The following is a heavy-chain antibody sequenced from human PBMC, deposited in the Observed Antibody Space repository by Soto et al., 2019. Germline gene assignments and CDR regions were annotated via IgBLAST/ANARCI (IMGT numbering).Heavy chain of an antibody. V-gene: IGHV3-21*01. Sequence: GSLRLSCAASGFTFSSYNMNWVRQAPGKGLEWVSSISSSSSYIYYADSVKGRFTISRDNAKNSLYLQMNSLRAEDTAVYYCAREGCSGGSCDSYYYYYYMDVWGKGTTVTVSS. CDR1: GFTFSSYN. D-gene: IGHD2-15*01. J-gene: IGHJ6*03. CDR3: AREGCSGGSCDSYYYYYYMDV. CDR2: ISSSSSYI.